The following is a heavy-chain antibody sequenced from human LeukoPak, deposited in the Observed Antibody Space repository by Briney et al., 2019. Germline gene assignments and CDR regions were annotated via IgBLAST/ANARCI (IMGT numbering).Heavy chain of an antibody. CDR1: GDSLSSYTSA. Sequence: SRTLSLTSARSGDSLSSYTSAWNWLRLSPSRGLEWLGRTLYRSKWLYDYAPSIKGRITIYPDASNNQFSLQLKSVTAEDTALYYCARGADDLLHGRAFDFWGEGTMVTVS. CDR3: ARGADDLLHGRAFDF. CDR2: TLYRSKWLY. V-gene: IGHV6-1*01. D-gene: IGHD3-3*01. J-gene: IGHJ3*01.